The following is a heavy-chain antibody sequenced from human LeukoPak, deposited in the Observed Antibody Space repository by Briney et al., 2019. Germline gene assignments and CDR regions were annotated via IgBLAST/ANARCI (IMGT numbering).Heavy chain of an antibody. Sequence: GESLKISCQGSGYTFTSYWIGWVRQLPGKGLEWMGIISRGASYTRYSPSFQGQVTISADKTINTAYLQWSSLKASDTAMYFCARGDDLLLLDYWGQGTLVTVSS. CDR2: ISRGASYT. CDR3: ARGDDLLLLDY. D-gene: IGHD3-16*01. V-gene: IGHV5-51*01. J-gene: IGHJ4*02. CDR1: GYTFTSYW.